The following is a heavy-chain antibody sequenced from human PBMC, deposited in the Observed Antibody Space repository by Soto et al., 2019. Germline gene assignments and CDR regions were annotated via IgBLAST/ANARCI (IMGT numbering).Heavy chain of an antibody. Sequence: QVQLVQSGAEVKKPGASVKVSCKASGYTFTHYYIHWVRQAPGQGLEWIGMINPSGGSTDYAQKFQGRVTMTTDTSTTTGYMELSSLRSDDTAVYYCARPPFPGCINGVCYPCDHWGQGTLVTVSS. J-gene: IGHJ4*02. D-gene: IGHD2-8*01. CDR1: GYTFTHYY. CDR3: ARPPFPGCINGVCYPCDH. V-gene: IGHV1-46*01. CDR2: INPSGGST.